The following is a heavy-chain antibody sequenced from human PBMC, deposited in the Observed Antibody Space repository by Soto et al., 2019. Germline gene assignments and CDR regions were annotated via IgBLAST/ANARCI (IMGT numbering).Heavy chain of an antibody. Sequence: GGSMRLSCAASGFTFSDYYMSWIRQAPGKGLEWLSYISSSGTTVYYADSVKGRFTISRDNAQNSLYLQMNSLRAEDTAVYYCARDSGYSHFDYWGQGALVTVS. V-gene: IGHV3-11*01. CDR1: GFTFSDYY. CDR3: ARDSGYSHFDY. J-gene: IGHJ4*02. D-gene: IGHD5-18*01. CDR2: ISSSGTTV.